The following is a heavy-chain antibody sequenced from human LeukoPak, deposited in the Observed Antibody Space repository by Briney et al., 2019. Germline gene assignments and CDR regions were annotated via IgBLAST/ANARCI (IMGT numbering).Heavy chain of an antibody. J-gene: IGHJ4*02. V-gene: IGHV3-30*02. CDR2: LRYDGSNK. Sequence: GGSLRLSCAASGFTSSTYGMHWVRQPPGKGLEWVASLRYDGSNKYYADSVKGRFTISRDNSKNTLYLQMNSLRAEDTAVYYCARDGHSGSYPDYWGQGTLVTVSS. CDR3: ARDGHSGSYPDY. CDR1: GFTSSTYG. D-gene: IGHD1-26*01.